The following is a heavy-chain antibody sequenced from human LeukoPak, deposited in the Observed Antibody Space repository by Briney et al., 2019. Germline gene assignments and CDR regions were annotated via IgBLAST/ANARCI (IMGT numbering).Heavy chain of an antibody. J-gene: IGHJ4*02. D-gene: IGHD5-18*01. CDR2: VNSDGSST. Sequence: GGSLRLSCAASGFTFTSYWMHWVRQAPGKGLVWVSRVNSDGSSTTYADSVKGRFTISRDNAKNSLYLQMNSLRAEDTALYYCAKDSTYSYGRYYFDYWGQGTLVTVSS. V-gene: IGHV3-74*01. CDR1: GFTFTSYW. CDR3: AKDSTYSYGRYYFDY.